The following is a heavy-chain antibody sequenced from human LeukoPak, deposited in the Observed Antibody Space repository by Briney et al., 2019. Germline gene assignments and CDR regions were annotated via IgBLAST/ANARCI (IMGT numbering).Heavy chain of an antibody. CDR2: INHSGST. Sequence: SETLSLTCAVYGGSFSGYYWSWTRQPPGKGLEWIGEINHSGSTNYNPSLKSRVTISVDTSKNQFSLKLSSVTAADTAVYYCARGPRGSGGNDYWGQGTLVTFSS. CDR3: ARGPRGSGGNDY. CDR1: GGSFSGYY. J-gene: IGHJ4*02. D-gene: IGHD2-15*01. V-gene: IGHV4-34*01.